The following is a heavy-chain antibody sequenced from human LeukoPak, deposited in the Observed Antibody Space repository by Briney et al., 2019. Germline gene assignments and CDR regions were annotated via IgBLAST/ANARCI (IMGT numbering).Heavy chain of an antibody. CDR2: IYPDDSDT. D-gene: IGHD2-8*01. J-gene: IGHJ6*03. V-gene: IGHV5-51*01. Sequence: ESLKISCKGSGYSFTSYWLGWARQLPGKGLECMGIIYPDDSDTKYSPSFQGQVTISADKSISTAYLHWSSLKASDTAMYSCARLAFCTNAVCFSNYYYSMDVWGRGTTVTVSS. CDR3: ARLAFCTNAVCFSNYYYSMDV. CDR1: GYSFTSYW.